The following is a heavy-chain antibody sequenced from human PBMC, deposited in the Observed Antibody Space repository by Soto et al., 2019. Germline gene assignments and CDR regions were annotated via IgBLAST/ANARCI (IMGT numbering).Heavy chain of an antibody. CDR1: GFAFSSYW. J-gene: IGHJ6*02. CDR3: VRGAKNIYAMDV. CDR2: IKFDGSST. Sequence: EVQLVESGGGLVQPGESLRLSCAASGFAFSSYWMHWVRQAPGKGLLWVSRIKFDGSSTYYGDSGKGRFTISRDDAKNTVFLQMNGLRVDDTAVYYCVRGAKNIYAMDVWGQGTTVTVSS. V-gene: IGHV3-74*01.